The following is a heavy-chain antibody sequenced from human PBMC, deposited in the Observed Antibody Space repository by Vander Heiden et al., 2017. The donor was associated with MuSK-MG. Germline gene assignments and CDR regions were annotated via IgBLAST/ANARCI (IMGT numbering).Heavy chain of an antibody. J-gene: IGHJ6*02. CDR3: AGDRGWYSCLYHHYQYGIDV. CDR2: IYSSGST. D-gene: IGHD3-16*01. V-gene: IGHV4-59*01. CDR1: GGPIRRYY. Sequence: QVQLQEAGPGLVKPSETLSLTCTVSGGPIRRYYRGWGRQPPGKGLEWVGYIYSSGSTNYNPAPQSRVIISAETDKNQFSLKLSYVIAADTAVDYYAGDRGWYSCLYHHYQYGIDVWGQGTMVTVSS.